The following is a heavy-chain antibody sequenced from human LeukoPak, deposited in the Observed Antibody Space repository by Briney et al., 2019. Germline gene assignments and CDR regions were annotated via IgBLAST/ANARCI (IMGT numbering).Heavy chain of an antibody. CDR1: GFTFSSYS. V-gene: IGHV3-48*02. Sequence: PGGSLRLSCAASGFTFSSYSMNWVRQAPGKGLEWVSYISSSSTIYYADSVKGRFTTSRDNAKNSLYLQMNSLRDEDTAVYYCARDDNYYSSTSCYHDAFDIWGQGTMVTVSS. D-gene: IGHD2-2*01. J-gene: IGHJ3*02. CDR3: ARDDNYYSSTSCYHDAFDI. CDR2: ISSSSTI.